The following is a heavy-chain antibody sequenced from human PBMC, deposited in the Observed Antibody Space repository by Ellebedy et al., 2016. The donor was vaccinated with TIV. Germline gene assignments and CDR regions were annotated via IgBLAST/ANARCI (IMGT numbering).Heavy chain of an antibody. CDR3: ARSPHGIAARPGWFDP. J-gene: IGHJ5*02. D-gene: IGHD6-6*01. CDR2: ISYDGSNK. CDR1: GFTFSSYA. Sequence: GESLKISXAASGFTFSSYAMHWVRQAPGKGLEWVAVISYDGSNKYYADSVKGRFTISRDNSKNTLYLQMNSLRAEDTAVYYCARSPHGIAARPGWFDPWGQGTLVTVSS. V-gene: IGHV3-30-3*01.